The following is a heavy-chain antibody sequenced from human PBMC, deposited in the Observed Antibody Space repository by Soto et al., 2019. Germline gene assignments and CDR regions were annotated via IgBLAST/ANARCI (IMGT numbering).Heavy chain of an antibody. CDR2: IIPIFGTA. D-gene: IGHD4-4*01. J-gene: IGHJ4*02. Sequence: QVQLVQSGAEVKKPGSSVKVSCKASGGTFSSYAISCVRQAPGQGLEWMGGIIPIFGTANYAQKFQGRVTITADESTSTAYMELSSLRSEDTAVYYCASSGVGTTANLGHFDYWGQGTLVTVSS. CDR3: ASSGVGTTANLGHFDY. CDR1: GGTFSSYA. V-gene: IGHV1-69*01.